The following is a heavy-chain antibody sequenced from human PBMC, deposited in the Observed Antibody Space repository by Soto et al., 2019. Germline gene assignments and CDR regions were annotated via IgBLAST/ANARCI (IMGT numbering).Heavy chain of an antibody. D-gene: IGHD6-13*01. J-gene: IGHJ3*02. Sequence: PGGSLRLSCAASGFTFSSYAMSWVRQAPGKGLEWVSAISGSGGSTYYADSVKGRFTISRDNSKNTLYLQMNSLRAEDTAVYYCAKVIYPERQLADEQAFDIWGQGTMVTVSS. CDR3: AKVIYPERQLADEQAFDI. CDR1: GFTFSSYA. CDR2: ISGSGGST. V-gene: IGHV3-23*01.